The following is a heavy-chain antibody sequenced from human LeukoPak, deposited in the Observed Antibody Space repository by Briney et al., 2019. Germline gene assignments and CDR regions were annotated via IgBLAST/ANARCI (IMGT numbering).Heavy chain of an antibody. Sequence: GASVKVSCKTSGGTFSSYTISWVRQAPGQGLEWMGGIIPIFGTPHYAQKFQDRVTITADASTSTAYMELSSLRSEDTAVYYCARAYMTATRHLDSWGQGTLVTVSS. CDR2: IIPIFGTP. V-gene: IGHV1-69*13. J-gene: IGHJ4*02. CDR3: ARAYMTATRHLDS. CDR1: GGTFSSYT. D-gene: IGHD2-21*02.